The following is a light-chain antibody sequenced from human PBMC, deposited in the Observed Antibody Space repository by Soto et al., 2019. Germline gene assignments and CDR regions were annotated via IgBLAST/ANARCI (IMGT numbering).Light chain of an antibody. V-gene: IGKV3-20*01. CDR2: GAS. Sequence: EIVLTQSPATLSLAPGDRANLSCRASQSVSTKNLAWYQQKPGQAPRLLIFGASSRATGISGRFSGSGSGTDFSLTISRLEPEDFAVYYCQQFGSSPPYTFGQGTKVEIK. CDR1: QSVSTKN. CDR3: QQFGSSPPYT. J-gene: IGKJ2*01.